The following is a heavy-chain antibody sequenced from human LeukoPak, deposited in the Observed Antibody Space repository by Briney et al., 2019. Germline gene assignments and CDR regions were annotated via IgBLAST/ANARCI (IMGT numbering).Heavy chain of an antibody. CDR2: ISSSSSYI. D-gene: IGHD6-19*01. Sequence: PGGSLRLSCAASGFAFSSYSMNWVRQAPGKGLEWVSSISSSSSYIYYADSVKGRFTISRDNAKNSLYLRMNSLRAEDTAVYFCARGVASSGWLFDYWGQGTLVTVSS. CDR3: ARGVASSGWLFDY. J-gene: IGHJ4*02. CDR1: GFAFSSYS. V-gene: IGHV3-21*01.